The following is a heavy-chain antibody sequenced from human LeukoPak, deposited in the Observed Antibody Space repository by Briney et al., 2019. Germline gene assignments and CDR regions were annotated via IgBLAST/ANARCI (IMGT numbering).Heavy chain of an antibody. J-gene: IGHJ4*02. CDR3: ARSLSSRFSGPRRPYYFDS. CDR1: GFTLSSYA. CDR2: ISSSGGST. V-gene: IGHV3-23*01. Sequence: GGSLRLSCAASGFTLSSYAMSWVRQAPGKGLQWVSGISSSGGSTYYVDSVKGRFTISTDNSKNTLYLQMNSLRAEDTAVYYCARSLSSRFSGPRRPYYFDSWGQGTLVTVSS. D-gene: IGHD3-16*02.